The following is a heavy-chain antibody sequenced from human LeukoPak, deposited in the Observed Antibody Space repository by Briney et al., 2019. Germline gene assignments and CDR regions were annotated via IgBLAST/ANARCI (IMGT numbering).Heavy chain of an antibody. CDR2: ISGSGGST. Sequence: GGSLRLSCAASGFTFSSFAMSWVRQAPGKGLDWVSAISGSGGSTDYGDSVKGRFTISRDNSKNTLYLQMNSLRAEDTAVYYCAKASAYYGSGSYSDYRGQGTLVTVSS. CDR1: GFTFSSFA. CDR3: AKASAYYGSGSYSDY. D-gene: IGHD3-10*01. V-gene: IGHV3-23*01. J-gene: IGHJ4*02.